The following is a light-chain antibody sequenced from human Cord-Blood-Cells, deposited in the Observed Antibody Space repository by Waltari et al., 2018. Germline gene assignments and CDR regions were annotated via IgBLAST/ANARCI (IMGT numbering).Light chain of an antibody. V-gene: IGKV3-15*01. CDR1: QSVSSN. CDR2: GAS. CDR3: QQYNNWPLT. Sequence: EIVMTQSPATLSVSPGERATLSYRASQSVSSNLAWYQQKPGQAPRLLIYGASTRDTGIPARFSGSGSGTEFTLTISSLQSEDFAVYYCQQYNNWPLTFGGGTKVGIK. J-gene: IGKJ4*01.